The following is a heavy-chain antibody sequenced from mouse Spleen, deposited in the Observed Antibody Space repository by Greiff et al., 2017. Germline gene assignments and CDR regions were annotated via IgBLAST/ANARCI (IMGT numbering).Heavy chain of an antibody. Sequence: LQQPGSELVRPGASVKLSCKASGYTFTSYWMHWVKQRPGQGLEWIGNIYPGSGSTNYDEKFKSKATLTVDTSSSTAYMQLSSLTSEDSAVYYCTRSDYRYDFDYWGQGTTLTVSS. D-gene: IGHD2-14*01. CDR3: TRSDYRYDFDY. CDR2: IYPGSGST. V-gene: IGHV1S22*01. J-gene: IGHJ2*01. CDR1: GYTFTSYW.